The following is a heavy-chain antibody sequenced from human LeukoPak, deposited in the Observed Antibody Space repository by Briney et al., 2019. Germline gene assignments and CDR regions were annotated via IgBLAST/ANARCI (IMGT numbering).Heavy chain of an antibody. J-gene: IGHJ4*02. CDR1: GFTFHNYA. CDR3: ARGFSSSGMSFDS. D-gene: IGHD6-13*01. V-gene: IGHV3-30*04. Sequence: PGGSLRLSCEGSGFTFHNYAIHWVRQAPGQGLEWVAVISYDVSVTNYADRVKGRFTISRDNSKNSVFLQMNSLRVDDTGVYYCARGFSSSGMSFDSWGQGTLVSVSS. CDR2: ISYDVSVT.